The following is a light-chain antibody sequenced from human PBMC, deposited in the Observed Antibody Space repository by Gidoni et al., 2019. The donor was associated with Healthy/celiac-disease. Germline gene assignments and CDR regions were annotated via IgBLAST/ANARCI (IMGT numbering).Light chain of an antibody. CDR2: GAS. V-gene: IGKV3-20*01. Sequence: EIVLTQSPGTLSLSPGERATLSCRASQSVSSSYLAWYQQKPGQAPRLLIYGASSRATGIPDRFSGSGSGTDFTLTISRLEPEDFAVYYCQQYGSSLRITFXQXTRLEIK. CDR3: QQYGSSLRIT. J-gene: IGKJ5*01. CDR1: QSVSSSY.